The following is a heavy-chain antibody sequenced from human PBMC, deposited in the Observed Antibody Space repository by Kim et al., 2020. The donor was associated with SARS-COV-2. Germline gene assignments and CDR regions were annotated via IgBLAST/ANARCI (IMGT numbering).Heavy chain of an antibody. Sequence: SETLSLTCAVYGGSFSGYYWSWIRQPPGKGLEWIGEINHSGSTNYNPSLKSRVTISVDTSKNQFSLKLSSVTAADTAVYYCARAVSIAAAGKRVGYYYYGMDVWGQGTTVTVSS. V-gene: IGHV4-34*01. J-gene: IGHJ6*02. CDR2: INHSGST. D-gene: IGHD6-13*01. CDR3: ARAVSIAAAGKRVGYYYYGMDV. CDR1: GGSFSGYY.